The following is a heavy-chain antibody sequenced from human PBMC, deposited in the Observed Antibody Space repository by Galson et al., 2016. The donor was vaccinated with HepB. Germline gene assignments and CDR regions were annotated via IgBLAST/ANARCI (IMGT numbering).Heavy chain of an antibody. CDR2: IFSGDAT. Sequence: SLRLSCAASGFIVSRKYMSWARQAPGEGLEWVSVIFSGDATYYRDSVKGRFTISRDISRNTLYPQMNILRAEDTAVYYCARAGYGSGEDAFDIWGQGTTVTVSS. J-gene: IGHJ3*02. V-gene: IGHV3-53*01. CDR3: ARAGYGSGEDAFDI. D-gene: IGHD3-10*01. CDR1: GFIVSRKY.